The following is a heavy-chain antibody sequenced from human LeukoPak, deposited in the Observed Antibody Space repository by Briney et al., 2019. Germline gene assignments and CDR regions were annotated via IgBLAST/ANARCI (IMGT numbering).Heavy chain of an antibody. CDR2: IYTSGST. V-gene: IGHV4-4*07. Sequence: SETLSLTCTVSGGSISSYYWSWIRQPAGKGLGWIGRIYTSGSTNYNPSLKSRVTMSVDTSKNQFSLKLSSVTAADTAVYYCARLRWESSWHDFDYWGQGTLVTVSS. CDR3: ARLRWESSWHDFDY. J-gene: IGHJ4*02. CDR1: GGSISSYY. D-gene: IGHD4-23*01.